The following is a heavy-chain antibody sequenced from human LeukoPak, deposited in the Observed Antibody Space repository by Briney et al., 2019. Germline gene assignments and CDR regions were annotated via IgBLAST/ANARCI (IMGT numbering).Heavy chain of an antibody. J-gene: IGHJ4*02. CDR3: ARDRYYYDSSGPLDY. CDR2: ISYDGSNK. Sequence: GRSLRLSCAASGFTFSSYAMHWVRQAPGKGLEWVAVISYDGSNKYYADSVKGRFTISRDNSKNTLYLQMNSLRAEDTAVYYCARDRYYYDSSGPLDYWGQGTLVTVYS. CDR1: GFTFSSYA. V-gene: IGHV3-30-3*01. D-gene: IGHD3-22*01.